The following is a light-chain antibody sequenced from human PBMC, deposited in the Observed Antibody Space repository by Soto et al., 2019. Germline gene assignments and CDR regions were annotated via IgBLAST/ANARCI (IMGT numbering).Light chain of an antibody. CDR2: DVS. J-gene: IGLJ1*01. CDR3: SSYTSSSTYV. CDR1: SGDVGGYNY. V-gene: IGLV2-14*01. Sequence: QSALTQPASVSGSPGQSITISCTGTSGDVGGYNYVSWYQQHPGKAPKLMIYDVSNRPSGVSNRFSGSKSGNTASLTISGLQAEDEADYYCSSYTSSSTYVFGTGTKGPS.